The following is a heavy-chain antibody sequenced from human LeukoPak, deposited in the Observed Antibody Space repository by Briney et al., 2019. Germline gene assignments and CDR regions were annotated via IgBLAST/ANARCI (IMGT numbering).Heavy chain of an antibody. CDR1: GFTFNNYG. V-gene: IGHV3-30*02. CDR3: AEDFWVTSNINYYFDC. CDR2: IQKDEITE. J-gene: IGHJ4*02. Sequence: GGSLRLSCAASGFTFNNYGMHWVRQAPGKGLEWVAYIQKDEITEYYADSVKGRFTISRDNSKNTLYLQMNSLRAEDTAVYYCAEDFWVTSNINYYFDCWGQGTLVTVSS. D-gene: IGHD4-17*01.